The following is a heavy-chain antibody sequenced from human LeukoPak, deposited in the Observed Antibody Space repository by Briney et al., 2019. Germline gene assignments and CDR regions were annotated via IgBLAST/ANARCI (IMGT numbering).Heavy chain of an antibody. D-gene: IGHD1-1*01. Sequence: GGSLRLSCAASGFTFSSYWMSWVRQAPGKGLEWVANIKQDGSEKYYVDSVKGRFTISRDNAKNSLYLQMNSLRGEDTAVYHCARDAITTGTTYYYYGMDVWGQGTTVTVSS. J-gene: IGHJ6*02. V-gene: IGHV3-7*01. CDR1: GFTFSSYW. CDR3: ARDAITTGTTYYYYGMDV. CDR2: IKQDGSEK.